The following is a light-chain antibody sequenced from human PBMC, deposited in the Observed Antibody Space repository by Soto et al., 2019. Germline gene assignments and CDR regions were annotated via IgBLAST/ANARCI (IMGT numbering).Light chain of an antibody. Sequence: QSVLTQPASVSGSPGQSITISCTGPSSDVGTYNLVSWYQQHPDKAPKVILYEGTKRPSGVSPRFSGSQSGNTASLTISGLQAEDEAVYFCYSFAGSNTFSYVFGHGTKVTVL. CDR3: YSFAGSNTFSYV. J-gene: IGLJ1*01. CDR2: EGT. V-gene: IGLV2-23*03. CDR1: SSDVGTYNL.